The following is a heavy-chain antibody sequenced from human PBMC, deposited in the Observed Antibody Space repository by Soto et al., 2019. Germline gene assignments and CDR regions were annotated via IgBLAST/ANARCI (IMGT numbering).Heavy chain of an antibody. J-gene: IGHJ6*02. D-gene: IGHD3-9*01. CDR3: ASFGGGRQFFDTRYYYGMDV. Sequence: QVQLVQSGAEVKKPGSSVRVSCKASGGTFSSYTVSWVRQAPGLGLEWMGRIIPILGLTNYAQKFQGRVTITADKSXSTAYMEVSSLRSEDTAVYYCASFGGGRQFFDTRYYYGMDVWGQGTTVTVSS. CDR2: IIPILGLT. CDR1: GGTFSSYT. V-gene: IGHV1-69*02.